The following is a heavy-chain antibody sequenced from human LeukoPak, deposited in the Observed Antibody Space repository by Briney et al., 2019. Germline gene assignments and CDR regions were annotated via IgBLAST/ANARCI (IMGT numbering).Heavy chain of an antibody. J-gene: IGHJ4*02. Sequence: PGGSLRLSCAASGFTFSSYAMHWVRQAPGKGLEWVAVISYDGSNKYYADSVKGRFTISRDNSKNTLYLQMNSLRAEDTAVYYCARVYGDYQTYYFDYWGQGTLVTVSS. CDR2: ISYDGSNK. V-gene: IGHV3-30-3*01. D-gene: IGHD4-17*01. CDR3: ARVYGDYQTYYFDY. CDR1: GFTFSSYA.